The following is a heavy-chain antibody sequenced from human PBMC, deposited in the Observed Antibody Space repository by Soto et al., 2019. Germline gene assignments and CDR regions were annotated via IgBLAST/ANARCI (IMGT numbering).Heavy chain of an antibody. J-gene: IGHJ4*02. Sequence: LRLSCAASGFTFSSYAMSWVRQAPGKGVEEVSAISGSGGSTYHASSEKDRLTISRDNSKNTIYLQMNSRRAEDAAVYYCAKAPTATHYYFDYWGQGTLVTVSS. CDR2: ISGSGGST. CDR1: GFTFSSYA. CDR3: AKAPTATHYYFDY. V-gene: IGHV3-23*01.